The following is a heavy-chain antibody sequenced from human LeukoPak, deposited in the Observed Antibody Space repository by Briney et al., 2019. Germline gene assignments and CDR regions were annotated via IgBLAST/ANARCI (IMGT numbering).Heavy chain of an antibody. CDR2: IWYDGSNK. D-gene: IGHD4-17*01. J-gene: IGHJ6*02. V-gene: IGHV3-33*01. CDR3: ARDGPQRFLRAYYGMDV. Sequence: TGGSLRLSCAASGFTFSSYGMHWVRQAPGKGLEWVAVIWYDGSNKYYADSVKGRFTISRDNSKNTLYLQMNSLRAEDTAVYYCARDGPQRFLRAYYGMDVWGQGTTVTVSS. CDR1: GFTFSSYG.